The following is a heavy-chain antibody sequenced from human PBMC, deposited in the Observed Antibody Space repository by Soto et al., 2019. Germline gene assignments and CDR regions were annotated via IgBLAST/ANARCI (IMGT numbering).Heavy chain of an antibody. V-gene: IGHV3-33*01. Sequence: GGSLRLSCAASGFTFSSYGMHWVRQAPGKGLEWGAVIWYDGSNKYYADSVKGRFTISRDNSKNTLYLQMNSLRAEDTAVYYCARDPPWIAAAGPSNYYYGMDVWGQGTTVNVSS. J-gene: IGHJ6*02. CDR3: ARDPPWIAAAGPSNYYYGMDV. CDR1: GFTFSSYG. CDR2: IWYDGSNK. D-gene: IGHD6-13*01.